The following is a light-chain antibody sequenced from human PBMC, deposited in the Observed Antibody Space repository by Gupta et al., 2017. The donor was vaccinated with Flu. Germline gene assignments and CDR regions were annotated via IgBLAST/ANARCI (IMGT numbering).Light chain of an antibody. V-gene: IGKV1-39*01. Sequence: DIQMTWPPSSLSASSVDRVTIICRASPRISIYINSYQQKPGESPKLLIYAACRVKSGLPSRFSGSGSGTDFALTISRLQPEDFAPYYCQQTDSTPITFGQGTKLEIK. CDR1: PRISIY. CDR3: QQTDSTPIT. J-gene: IGKJ2*01. CDR2: AAC.